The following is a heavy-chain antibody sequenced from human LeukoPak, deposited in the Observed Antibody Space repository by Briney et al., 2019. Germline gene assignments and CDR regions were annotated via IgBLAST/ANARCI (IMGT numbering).Heavy chain of an antibody. V-gene: IGHV3-43D*03. J-gene: IGHJ4*02. CDR2: ISWDGYST. CDR1: GFTFAEYT. Sequence: RGSLRLSCAASGFTFAEYTMHWVRQGPGKGLEWVSLISWDGYSTYYADSVKGRFTISRDNSKNSLYLQVNGLRPEDSALYYCAKARKAQCGGDCRGHDYWGQGTVVSVST. CDR3: AKARKAQCGGDCRGHDY. D-gene: IGHD2-21*01.